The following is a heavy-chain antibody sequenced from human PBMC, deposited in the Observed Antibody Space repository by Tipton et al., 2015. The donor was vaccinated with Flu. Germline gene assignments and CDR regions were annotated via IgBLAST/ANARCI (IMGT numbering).Heavy chain of an antibody. Sequence: SLRLSCAASGFKFSNYAMNWVRQAPGKGLEWVSVIRGSSSSSYYGESVKGRFTVSRDSSKNTVFLQMNSLRGDDTAVYYCAKGDCSGTICYGLDVWGRGTMVTVSS. CDR2: IRGSSSSS. J-gene: IGHJ6*02. CDR1: GFKFSNYA. V-gene: IGHV3-23*01. CDR3: AKGDCSGTICYGLDV. D-gene: IGHD2-15*01.